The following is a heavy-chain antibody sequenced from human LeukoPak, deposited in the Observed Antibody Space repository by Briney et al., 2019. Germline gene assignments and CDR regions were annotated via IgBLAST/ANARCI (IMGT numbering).Heavy chain of an antibody. Sequence: SETLSLTCTVSGGSISSYYWSWIRQPPGKGLEWIGYIYYSGSTNYNPSLKSRVTISVDTSKNQFSLKLSSVTAADTAVYYCARGPSVYCGGDCYPEYFQHWGQGTLVTVSS. CDR3: ARGPSVYCGGDCYPEYFQH. CDR2: IYYSGST. CDR1: GGSISSYY. J-gene: IGHJ1*01. V-gene: IGHV4-59*01. D-gene: IGHD2-21*02.